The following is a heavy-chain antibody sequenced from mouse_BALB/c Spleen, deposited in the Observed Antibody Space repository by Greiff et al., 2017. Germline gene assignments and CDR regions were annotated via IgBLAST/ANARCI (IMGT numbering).Heavy chain of an antibody. Sequence: EVKVVESGGGLVQPGGSLKLSCAASGFTFSSYTMSWVRQTPEKRLEWVAYISNGGGSYTYYPDTVTGRFTISRDNAKNTLYLEMSSLRSEDTAMYYCAREYTVVATRLSYWGQGTLVTVSA. CDR3: AREYTVVATRLSY. V-gene: IGHV5-12-2*01. CDR1: GFTFSSYT. D-gene: IGHD1-1*01. J-gene: IGHJ3*01. CDR2: ISNGGGSYT.